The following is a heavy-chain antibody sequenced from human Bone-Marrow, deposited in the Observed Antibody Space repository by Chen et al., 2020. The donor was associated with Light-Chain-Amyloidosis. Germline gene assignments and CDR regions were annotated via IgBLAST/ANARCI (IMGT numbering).Heavy chain of an antibody. CDR1: GFPANAAW. CDR3: TTKIARPIPDY. Sequence: EVQLVESGGGLVKPGGSFRLSCAGVGFPANAAWLNWVRRAPGKGLEWVARIKAKLDGETTDYAAPVKGRFAISRDDSKNTLYLQMNSLRTEDTGVYYCTTKIARPIPDYWGQGTLVTVSS. V-gene: IGHV3-15*01. CDR2: IKAKLDGETT. J-gene: IGHJ4*02. D-gene: IGHD6-13*01.